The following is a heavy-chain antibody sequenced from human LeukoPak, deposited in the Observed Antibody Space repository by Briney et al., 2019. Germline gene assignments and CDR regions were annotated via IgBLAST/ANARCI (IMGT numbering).Heavy chain of an antibody. D-gene: IGHD6-6*01. V-gene: IGHV1-69*13. CDR2: IIPIFGTA. CDR1: GGTFSSYA. CDR3: ARTRIAARTLYGMDV. J-gene: IGHJ6*02. Sequence: SVTVSCTASGGTFSSYAISWVRPAPGQGLEWMGGIIPIFGTANYAQKFQGRVTITADESTSTAYMELSSLRSEDTAVYYCARTRIAARTLYGMDVWGQGTTVTVSS.